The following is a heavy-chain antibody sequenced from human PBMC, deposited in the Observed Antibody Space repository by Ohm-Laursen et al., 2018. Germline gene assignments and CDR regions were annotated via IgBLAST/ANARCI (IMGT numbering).Heavy chain of an antibody. D-gene: IGHD3-10*01. CDR1: GYTFTSYD. V-gene: IGHV1-8*01. CDR3: AKDISWRVSGSGYFDY. Sequence: SVKVSCKASGYTFTSYDINWVRQATGQGLEWMGWMNPNSGNTGYAQKFQGRVTMTRNTSISTAYMELNSLRAEDTALYYCAKDISWRVSGSGYFDYWGQGTLVTVSS. CDR2: MNPNSGNT. J-gene: IGHJ4*02.